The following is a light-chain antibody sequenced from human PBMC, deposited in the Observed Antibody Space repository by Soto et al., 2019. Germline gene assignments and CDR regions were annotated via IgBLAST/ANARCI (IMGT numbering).Light chain of an antibody. CDR3: QQSYSTPTIT. V-gene: IGKV1-39*01. Sequence: DIQMTQSPSSLSASVGDRVTSTCRASQSISDYLNWYQQKPGKAPKFLIYASSTLQSWVPSRFRGSGSGTDFTLTISSLQPEDFATYYCQQSYSTPTITFGQGTRLEIK. J-gene: IGKJ5*01. CDR2: ASS. CDR1: QSISDY.